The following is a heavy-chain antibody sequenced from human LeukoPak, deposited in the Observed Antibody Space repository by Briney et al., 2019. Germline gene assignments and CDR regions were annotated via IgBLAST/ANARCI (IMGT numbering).Heavy chain of an antibody. Sequence: ASVKVSCKASGYTFTSYGISWVRQAPGQGLEWMGWINPNSGGTNYAQKFQGRVTMTRDTSISTAYMELSRLRSDDTAVYYCARDLSGWYLNGNYWGQGTLVTVSS. V-gene: IGHV1-2*02. J-gene: IGHJ4*02. CDR2: INPNSGGT. D-gene: IGHD6-19*01. CDR1: GYTFTSYG. CDR3: ARDLSGWYLNGNY.